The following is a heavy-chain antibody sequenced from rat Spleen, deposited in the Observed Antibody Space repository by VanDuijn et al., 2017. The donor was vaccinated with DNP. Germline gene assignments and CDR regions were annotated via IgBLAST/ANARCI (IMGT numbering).Heavy chain of an antibody. CDR2: ISTSGVTT. V-gene: IGHV5S23*01. J-gene: IGHJ2*01. CDR3: ARQGYYSSYISEYFDY. Sequence: EVQLVESGGGLVQPGRSLKLSCAASGFTFSDYAMAWVRQAPTKGLEWVATISTSGVTTFYRDSVKGRFIVSRDNAKSTLNLHMDSLRSEDTASYYCARQGYYSSYISEYFDYWGQGVMVTVSS. CDR1: GFTFSDYA. D-gene: IGHD1-2*01.